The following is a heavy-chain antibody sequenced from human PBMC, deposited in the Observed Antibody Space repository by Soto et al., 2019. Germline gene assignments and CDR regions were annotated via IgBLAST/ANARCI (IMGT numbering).Heavy chain of an antibody. D-gene: IGHD3-22*01. CDR2: ISSSSSTI. Sequence: EVPLVESGGGLVQPGGSLRLSCAASGFTFSSYSMNWVRQAPGKGLEWVSYISSSSSTIYYADSVKGRFTISRDNAKNSLYLQMNSLRDEDTAVYYCARGISQGITMIVVVTSRDAFDIWGQGTMVTVSS. CDR1: GFTFSSYS. CDR3: ARGISQGITMIVVVTSRDAFDI. J-gene: IGHJ3*02. V-gene: IGHV3-48*02.